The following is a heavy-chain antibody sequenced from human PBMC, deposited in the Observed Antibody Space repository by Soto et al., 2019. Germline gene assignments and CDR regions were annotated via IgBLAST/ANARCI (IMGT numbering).Heavy chain of an antibody. V-gene: IGHV3-30-3*01. CDR2: ISFDGSTE. CDR3: ARSRHGAGSYTHFYYGLDV. J-gene: IGHJ6*02. D-gene: IGHD3-10*01. CDR1: GFTFISYA. Sequence: QVQLVESGGGVVQPGRSLRLSCAASGFTFISYAMHWVRQAPGKGLEWVAVISFDGSTEYYADSVKGRFTISRDNFKHTVYLQMNSLRSEDTSVYYCARSRHGAGSYTHFYYGLDVCGQVAKVIVSS.